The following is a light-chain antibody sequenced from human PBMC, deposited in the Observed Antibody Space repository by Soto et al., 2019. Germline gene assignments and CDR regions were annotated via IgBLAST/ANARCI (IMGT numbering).Light chain of an antibody. CDR3: QHYVTSLTT. Sequence: EIVLTHSPGTLSLSPGERATLSCGVSQSVTSNDLAWYQQKPGQAPRLLIFGASIRVTGIPDRFIGSGSGTDFTLTITRLEPEDFAVYYCQHYVTSLTTFGQGTKVDIK. CDR2: GAS. J-gene: IGKJ1*01. CDR1: QSVTSND. V-gene: IGKV3-20*01.